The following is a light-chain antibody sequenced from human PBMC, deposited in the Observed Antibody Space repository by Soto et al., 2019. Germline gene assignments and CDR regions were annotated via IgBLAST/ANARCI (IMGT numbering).Light chain of an antibody. CDR3: QQYNKYPLT. V-gene: IGKV1-5*01. Sequence: DIQMTQSPSTLSASVGDRVTITCRASQSISSWLAWYQQKPGKAPKVLIYDASSLESGVPSRFSGSGSGTEITLTISSLQPDDFATYYCQQYNKYPLTFGQGTKVETK. CDR1: QSISSW. CDR2: DAS. J-gene: IGKJ1*01.